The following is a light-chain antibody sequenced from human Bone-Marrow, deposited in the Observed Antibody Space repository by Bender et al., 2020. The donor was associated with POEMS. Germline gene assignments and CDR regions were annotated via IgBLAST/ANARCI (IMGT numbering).Light chain of an antibody. V-gene: IGLV2-23*02. CDR1: SSDIGYSDH. J-gene: IGLJ2*01. CDR3: SSYAGSSTFVV. CDR2: DVS. Sequence: QSALTQPASVSGSPGQSITISCIGASSDIGYSDHVSWYQQRPTKAPELIIYDVSLRPSGVSNRFSGSRSGNTASLTISGLQAEDEAHYYCSSYAGSSTFVVFGGGTKLTVL.